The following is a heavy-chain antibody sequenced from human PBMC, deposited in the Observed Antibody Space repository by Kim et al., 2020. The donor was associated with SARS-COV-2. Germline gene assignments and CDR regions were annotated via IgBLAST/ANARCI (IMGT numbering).Heavy chain of an antibody. Sequence: YAQKFQGRVTITADKSTSTAYMELSSLRSEDTAVYYCARSSGSNVGYFDYWGQGTLVTVSS. CDR3: ARSSGSNVGYFDY. V-gene: IGHV1-69*02. J-gene: IGHJ4*02. D-gene: IGHD3-10*01.